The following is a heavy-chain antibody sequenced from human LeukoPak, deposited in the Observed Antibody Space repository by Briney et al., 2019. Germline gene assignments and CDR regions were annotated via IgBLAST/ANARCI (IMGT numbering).Heavy chain of an antibody. CDR2: IKQDGSEK. V-gene: IGHV3-7*01. D-gene: IGHD6-13*01. Sequence: GGSLRLSCAASGFTFNSYAMNWVRQAPGKGLEWVANIKQDGSEKYYVDSVKGRFTISRDNAKNSLYLQMNSLRAEDTAVYYCARAPHGGSSWYDSYWGQGTLVTVSS. CDR1: GFTFNSYA. CDR3: ARAPHGGSSWYDSY. J-gene: IGHJ4*02.